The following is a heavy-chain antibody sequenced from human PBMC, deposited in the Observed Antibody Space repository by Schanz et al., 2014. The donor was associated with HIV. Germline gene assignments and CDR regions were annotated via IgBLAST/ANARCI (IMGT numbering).Heavy chain of an antibody. J-gene: IGHJ6*02. V-gene: IGHV3-30*03. CDR3: ARVANWDYYGMDV. Sequence: VQLLESGGDLAQPGDSLRLSCVASGFVFRDFAMAWVRQAPGKGLEWVAFISDDGSNKYYADSVKGRFTISRDNSKNTLYLQMNSLRAEDTAVYYCARVANWDYYGMDVWGRGTTVTVSS. CDR1: GFVFRDFA. D-gene: IGHD3-16*01. CDR2: ISDDGSNK.